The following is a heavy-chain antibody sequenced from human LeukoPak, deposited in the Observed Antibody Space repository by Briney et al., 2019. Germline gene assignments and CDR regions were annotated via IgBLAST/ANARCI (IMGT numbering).Heavy chain of an antibody. CDR2: IYYSGST. J-gene: IGHJ4*02. D-gene: IGHD2-15*01. Sequence: SQTLSLTCTVSGGSLSSGGYYWSWIRQHPGKGLEWIGCIYYSGSTYYNPSLKSRVTISVDTSKNQFSLKLSSVTAADTAVYYCARVCSGGSCYTNFDYWGQGTLVTVSS. V-gene: IGHV4-31*03. CDR3: ARVCSGGSCYTNFDY. CDR1: GGSLSSGGYY.